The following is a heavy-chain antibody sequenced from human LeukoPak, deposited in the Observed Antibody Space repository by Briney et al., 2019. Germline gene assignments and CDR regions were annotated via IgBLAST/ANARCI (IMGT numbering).Heavy chain of an antibody. V-gene: IGHV3-23*01. J-gene: IGHJ4*02. Sequence: GGSLRLSCAASGFTFSSYAMSWVRQAPGKGLEWVSAISGSGGSTYYADSVKGRFTISRDNSENTLYLQMNSLRAEDTAVYYCAKDRRPVVVVAAFFDYWGQGTLVTVSS. CDR1: GFTFSSYA. D-gene: IGHD2-15*01. CDR3: AKDRRPVVVVAAFFDY. CDR2: ISGSGGST.